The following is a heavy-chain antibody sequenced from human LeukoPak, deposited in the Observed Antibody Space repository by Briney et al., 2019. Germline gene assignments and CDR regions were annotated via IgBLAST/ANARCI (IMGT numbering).Heavy chain of an antibody. CDR1: KFTFSNAW. V-gene: IGHV3-15*01. J-gene: IGHJ4*02. CDR3: TTANAVPLPDY. CDR2: IKSKTDGETT. Sequence: GGSHSLSCAASKFTFSNAWVTWVRQAPGKGLEWVGRIKSKTDGETTDYAAPVKGRFTISRDDSKSTLYLQMNSLKTEDTAVYYCTTANAVPLPDYWGQGTLVIVSS. D-gene: IGHD6-19*01.